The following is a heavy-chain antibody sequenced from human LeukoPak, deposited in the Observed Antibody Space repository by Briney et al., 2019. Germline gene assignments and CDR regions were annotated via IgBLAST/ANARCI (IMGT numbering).Heavy chain of an antibody. CDR3: AREAYYYGSSGYYGDAFDI. CDR2: LSGSGGST. Sequence: GGSLRLSCAASGFTFSSYAMSWVRQAPGKGLEWVSVLSGSGGSTYYADSVKGRFTISRDNSKNTLYLQMNSLRAEDTAVYYCAREAYYYGSSGYYGDAFDIWGQGTMVTVSS. D-gene: IGHD3-22*01. V-gene: IGHV3-23*01. CDR1: GFTFSSYA. J-gene: IGHJ3*02.